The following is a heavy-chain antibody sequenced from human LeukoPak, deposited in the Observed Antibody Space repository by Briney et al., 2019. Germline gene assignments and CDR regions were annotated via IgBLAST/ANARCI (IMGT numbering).Heavy chain of an antibody. CDR1: GFTFSSYW. J-gene: IGHJ3*02. Sequence: PGGSLRLSCAASGFTFSSYWMHWVRQTPGKGLMWVSRIKSDGSTIYADSVKGRFTISRDNAKNTLYLQMNSQRAEDTAVYYCAKDRHDYGDYEAFDIWGQGTRVSVSS. CDR3: AKDRHDYGDYEAFDI. V-gene: IGHV3-74*01. CDR2: IKSDGST. D-gene: IGHD4-17*01.